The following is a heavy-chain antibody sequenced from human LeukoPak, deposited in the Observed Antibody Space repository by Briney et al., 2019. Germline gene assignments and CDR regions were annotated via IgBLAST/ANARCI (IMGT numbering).Heavy chain of an antibody. CDR3: ARGFNDFSSWFDY. D-gene: IGHD3-3*01. J-gene: IGHJ4*02. CDR2: IYHSGST. Sequence: SETLSLTCAVSGGSISSGGYSWSWIRQPPGKGLEWIGYIYHSGSTYYNPSLKSRVTISVDRSKNQFSLKLSSVTAADTAVYYCARGFNDFSSWFDYWGQGTLVTVSS. V-gene: IGHV4-30-2*01. CDR1: GGSISSGGYS.